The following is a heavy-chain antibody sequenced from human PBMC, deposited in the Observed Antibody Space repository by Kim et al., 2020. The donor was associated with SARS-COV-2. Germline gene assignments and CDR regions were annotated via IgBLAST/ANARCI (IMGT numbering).Heavy chain of an antibody. D-gene: IGHD3-10*01. J-gene: IGHJ4*02. CDR3: ARMYVGGRGAPTYYFDY. Sequence: SGPTLVNPTQTLTLTCTFSGFSYTTSGLCLNWIRQPPGKALEWLARIDWDDGNYYSTSLKTRLTISKDTSKNQVVLTMTNVEAVDTATYYCARMYVGGRGAPTYYFDYWGQGTLVTVSS. CDR1: GFSYTTSGLC. CDR2: IDWDDGN. V-gene: IGHV2-70*11.